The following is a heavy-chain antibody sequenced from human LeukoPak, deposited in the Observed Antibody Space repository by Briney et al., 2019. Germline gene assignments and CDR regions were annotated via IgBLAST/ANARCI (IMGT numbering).Heavy chain of an antibody. CDR1: GGSISSYY. CDR3: ARHYGP. Sequence: SETLSLTCTVSGGSISSYYWSWIRQPPGKGLEWIGYIHYRGTTDYNPSLKSRVSFSVDTSKNQFSLKLNSVTAADTAVYYCARHYGPWGQGTLVTVSS. J-gene: IGHJ5*02. D-gene: IGHD3-16*01. CDR2: IHYRGTT. V-gene: IGHV4-59*01.